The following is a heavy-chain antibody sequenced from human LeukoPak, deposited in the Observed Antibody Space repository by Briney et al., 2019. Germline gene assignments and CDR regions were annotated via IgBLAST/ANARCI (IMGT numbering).Heavy chain of an antibody. CDR3: ARGGVIVIRHFDY. V-gene: IGHV4-34*01. Sequence: SETLSLTRAVYGGSFSGYYWSWIRQPPGKGLEWIGEINHSGSTNYNPSLKSRVTISVDTSKNQFSLKLSSVTAADTAVYYCARGGVIVIRHFDYWGQGTLVTVSS. CDR1: GGSFSGYY. CDR2: INHSGST. D-gene: IGHD3-16*02. J-gene: IGHJ4*02.